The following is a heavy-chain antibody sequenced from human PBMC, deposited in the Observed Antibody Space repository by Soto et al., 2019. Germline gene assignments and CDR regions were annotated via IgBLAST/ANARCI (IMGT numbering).Heavy chain of an antibody. D-gene: IGHD3-3*01. CDR1: GFSLTTSGVG. V-gene: IGHV2-5*02. Sequence: QITLKESGPTVVKPTETLTLTCTFSGFSLTTSGVGVGWFRQSPGKAPEWLALIYWDDDKRYSTSLKSRLTITKDTSKNQVVLTMANVDPADTATYYCAHRVLRTVFGLVTTTARYFDFWGQGTPVVVSS. J-gene: IGHJ4*02. CDR3: AHRVLRTVFGLVTTTARYFDF. CDR2: IYWDDDK.